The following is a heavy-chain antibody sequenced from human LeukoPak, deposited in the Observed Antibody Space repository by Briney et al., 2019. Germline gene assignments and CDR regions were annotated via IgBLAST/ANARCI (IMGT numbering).Heavy chain of an antibody. Sequence: GASVKVSCKASGYTFTGYYMHWVRQAPGQGLEWMGWINPNSGGTNYAQKFQGRVTMTRDTSISTAYMELSGLRSDDTAVYYCARGVLIIIHYYYYMDVWGKGTTVTVSS. J-gene: IGHJ6*03. V-gene: IGHV1-2*02. D-gene: IGHD3-3*01. CDR1: GYTFTGYY. CDR3: ARGVLIIIHYYYYMDV. CDR2: INPNSGGT.